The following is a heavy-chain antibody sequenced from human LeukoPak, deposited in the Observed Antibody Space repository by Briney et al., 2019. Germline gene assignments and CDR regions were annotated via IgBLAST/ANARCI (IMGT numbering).Heavy chain of an antibody. CDR2: FFYNSGTT. CDR1: GGSISSLYYY. D-gene: IGHD6-19*01. V-gene: IGHV4-39*07. Sequence: PSETLSLTCTVSGGSISSLYYYWGWIRQPPGKGLGWIGSFFYNSGTTYYNPSLKSRVTISVGTSNDQFSLELSSVTAADTAVYYCARLKSSGWYDLYWGQGTLVTVSS. J-gene: IGHJ4*02. CDR3: ARLKSSGWYDLY.